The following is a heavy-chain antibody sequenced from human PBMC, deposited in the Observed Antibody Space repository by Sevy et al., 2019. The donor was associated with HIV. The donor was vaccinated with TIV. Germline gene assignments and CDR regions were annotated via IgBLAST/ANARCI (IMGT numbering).Heavy chain of an antibody. CDR1: GGSISSSSYY. D-gene: IGHD6-13*01. CDR3: ARHIKGYPRGAFDI. CDR2: IYYSGST. J-gene: IGHJ3*02. Sequence: SETLSLTCTVSGGSISSSSYYWGWIRQPPGKGLEWIGSIYYSGSTYYNPSLKSRVTISVDTSKNQFSLKLSSVTAADTAVYYCARHIKGYPRGAFDIWGQGTMVTVSS. V-gene: IGHV4-39*01.